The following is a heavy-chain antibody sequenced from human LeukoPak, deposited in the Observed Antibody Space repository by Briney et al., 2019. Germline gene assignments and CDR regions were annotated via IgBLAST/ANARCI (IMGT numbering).Heavy chain of an antibody. CDR1: GGSFSGYY. Sequence: SETLSLTCAVYGGSFSGYYWSWIRQPPGKGLEWIGEINHSGSTNYNPSLKSRVTISVDTSKNQFSLKLSSVTAVDTAVYYCARTPGRRSGWFDPWGQGTLVTVSS. J-gene: IGHJ5*02. CDR2: INHSGST. V-gene: IGHV4-34*01. CDR3: ARTPGRRSGWFDP.